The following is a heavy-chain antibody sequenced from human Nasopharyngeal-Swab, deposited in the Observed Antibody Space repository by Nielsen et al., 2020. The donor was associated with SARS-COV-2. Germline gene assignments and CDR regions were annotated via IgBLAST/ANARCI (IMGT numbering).Heavy chain of an antibody. J-gene: IGHJ4*02. CDR1: GFSFSTAW. V-gene: IGHV3-73*01. CDR3: TTDFYFDY. CDR2: IGDKDHNYAT. Sequence: GESLKISCAASGFSFSTAWMSWVRQASGKGLEWVGRIGDKDHNYATTYGASVQGRFTISRDDSKNTAFLQMDSLKTEDTALYYCTTDFYFDYWGQGTLVTVSS.